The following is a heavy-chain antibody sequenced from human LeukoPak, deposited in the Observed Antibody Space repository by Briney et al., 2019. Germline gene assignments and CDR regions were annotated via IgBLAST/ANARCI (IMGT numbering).Heavy chain of an antibody. V-gene: IGHV3-30-3*01. CDR3: ARDEMATFDY. J-gene: IGHJ4*02. CDR1: GFTFSSYA. CDR2: ISYDGSNK. D-gene: IGHD5-24*01. Sequence: GSLRLSCAASGFTFSSYAMHWVRQAPGKGLEWVAVISYDGSNKYYADSVKGRFTISRDNSKNTLYLQMNSLRAEDTAVYYCARDEMATFDYWGQGTLVTVSS.